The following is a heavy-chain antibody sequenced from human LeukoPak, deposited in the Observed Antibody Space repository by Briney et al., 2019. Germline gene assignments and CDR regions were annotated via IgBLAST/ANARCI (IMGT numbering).Heavy chain of an antibody. J-gene: IGHJ4*02. CDR1: GFIFDNYA. CDR3: ARESETSGWYDY. D-gene: IGHD6-19*01. CDR2: ISGDGGST. V-gene: IGHV3-43*02. Sequence: GGSLRLSCAAPGFIFDNYAIHWVRPAPGKGLEWGSLISGDGGSTFYADSVRGRFTISRDNTRKSLSLQMSSLRSEDTALYYCARESETSGWYDYWGQGTLVTVSS.